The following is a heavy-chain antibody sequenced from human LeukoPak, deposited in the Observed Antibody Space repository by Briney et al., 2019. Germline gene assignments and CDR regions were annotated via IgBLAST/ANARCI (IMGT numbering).Heavy chain of an antibody. Sequence: GGSLRLSCAASGFTFSSYSMNWVRQAPGKGLEWVSSISSSSSYIYYADSVKGRFTISRDNAKNSLYLQMNGLRAEDTAVYYCARGPTVTYFDYWGQGTLVTVSS. CDR1: GFTFSSYS. D-gene: IGHD4-11*01. CDR2: ISSSSSYI. CDR3: ARGPTVTYFDY. V-gene: IGHV3-21*01. J-gene: IGHJ4*02.